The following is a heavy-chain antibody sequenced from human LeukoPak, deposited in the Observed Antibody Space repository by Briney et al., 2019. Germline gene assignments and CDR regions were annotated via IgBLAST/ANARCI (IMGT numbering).Heavy chain of an antibody. CDR3: ARGAGENYDFWSGYTDFDY. CDR2: MNPNSGNT. Sequence: ASVKVSFKASGYTFTSYDINWVRQATGQGLEWMGWMNPNSGNTGYAQKFQGRVTITRNTSISTAYMELSSLRSEDTAVYYCARGAGENYDFWSGYTDFDYWGQGTLVTVSS. V-gene: IGHV1-8*03. J-gene: IGHJ4*02. CDR1: GYTFTSYD. D-gene: IGHD3-3*01.